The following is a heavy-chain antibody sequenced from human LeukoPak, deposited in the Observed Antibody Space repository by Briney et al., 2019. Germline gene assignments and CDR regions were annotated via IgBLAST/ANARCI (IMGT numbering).Heavy chain of an antibody. CDR2: ISGSGGST. D-gene: IGHD6-13*01. CDR1: GFTFSSYG. CDR3: AKNRYSSSWSSWYYYMDV. V-gene: IGHV3-23*01. Sequence: PGGSPRLSCAASGFTFSSYGMSWVRQAPGKGLEWVSAISGSGGSTYYADSVKGRFTISRDNSKNTLYLQMNSLRAEDTAVYYCAKNRYSSSWSSWYYYMDVWGKGTTVTISS. J-gene: IGHJ6*03.